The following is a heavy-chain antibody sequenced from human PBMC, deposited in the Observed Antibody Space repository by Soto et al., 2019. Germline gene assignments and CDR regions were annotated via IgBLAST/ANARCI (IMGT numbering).Heavy chain of an antibody. CDR3: ASPSGSYFYGLDV. V-gene: IGHV3-74*01. D-gene: IGHD3-10*01. Sequence: EVQLVESGGGLVQPGGSLRLSCAASGFTFSNYWMYWVRQAPGKGLVWVSRINSDGGTTSYADAVKGRFTISRDNAKNTLYLRRNSLRAEDTAVYYCASPSGSYFYGLDVWGPGTTVTVSS. CDR2: INSDGGTT. CDR1: GFTFSNYW. J-gene: IGHJ6*02.